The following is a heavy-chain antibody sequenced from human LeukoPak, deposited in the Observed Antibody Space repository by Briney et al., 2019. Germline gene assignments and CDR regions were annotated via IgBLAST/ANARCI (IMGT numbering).Heavy chain of an antibody. CDR3: ARDITGAHDAFDI. J-gene: IGHJ3*02. V-gene: IGHV3-53*01. D-gene: IGHD1-20*01. Sequence: GGSLRLSCAASGFTVRSNYMTWVRQAPGKGLEWVSVIYGGGSTYYADSVKGRFTISRDNSKNTLYLQMNSLRAEDTAVYYCARDITGAHDAFDIWGQGTMVTVSS. CDR1: GFTVRSNY. CDR2: IYGGGST.